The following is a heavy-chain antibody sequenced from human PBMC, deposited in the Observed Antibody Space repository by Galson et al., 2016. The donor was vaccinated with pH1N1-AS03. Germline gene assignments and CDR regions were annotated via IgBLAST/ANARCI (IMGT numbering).Heavy chain of an antibody. CDR2: IYPTGDGK. CDR1: GYTFTRHH. V-gene: IGHV1-46*01. Sequence: SVKVSCKASGYTFTRHHMHWVRQAPGQGLEWMGIIYPTGDGKNYAQKFQGRVTMTRDTSTSTFYMELSSLISDDTAVYFCAIDSGCWAVDCWGQGTEVTVSS. J-gene: IGHJ3*01. D-gene: IGHD6-19*01. CDR3: AIDSGCWAVDC.